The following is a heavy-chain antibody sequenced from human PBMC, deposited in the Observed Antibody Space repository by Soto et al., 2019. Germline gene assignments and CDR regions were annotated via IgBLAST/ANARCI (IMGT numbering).Heavy chain of an antibody. CDR1: GFTFTGYY. J-gene: IGHJ4*02. CDR2: IRSNGGDP. V-gene: IGHV1-2*02. Sequence: ASVKVSCKASGFTFTGYYIHWVRQAPGQGLEWMGWIRSNGGDPKYSQKFQDRVTMTRDTSMNTVYMQLSRLRSDGTAVYYCARDERSYGEPPFDYWGQGTLVTVSS. D-gene: IGHD3-16*01. CDR3: ARDERSYGEPPFDY.